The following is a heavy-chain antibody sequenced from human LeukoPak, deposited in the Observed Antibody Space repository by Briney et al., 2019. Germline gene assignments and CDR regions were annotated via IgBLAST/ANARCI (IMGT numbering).Heavy chain of an antibody. CDR3: SGYYY. CDR1: GFTFSCYA. J-gene: IGHJ4*02. D-gene: IGHD3-22*01. Sequence: AGGSLRLSCSASGFTFSCYAMHWVRQAPGKRLEYVSAITINGGSTYYADSVKGRFTISRDNSKNTLYLQMSSLTVEDTAVYYCSGYYYWGQGTLVTVST. V-gene: IGHV3-64D*06. CDR2: ITINGGST.